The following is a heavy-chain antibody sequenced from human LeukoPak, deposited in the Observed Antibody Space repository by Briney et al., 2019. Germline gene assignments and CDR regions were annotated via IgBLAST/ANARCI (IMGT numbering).Heavy chain of an antibody. V-gene: IGHV4-59*01. J-gene: IGHJ4*02. Sequence: SETLSLTCTVSGGPLSSYHWTWIRQPPGKGLEWIGYIFYTGKADYNPSLKSRVSISVDTSNNQFSLKLTSVTAADTAVYYCARGRYSPDYWGQGTLVAVPS. D-gene: IGHD5-18*01. CDR3: ARGRYSPDY. CDR1: GGPLSSYH. CDR2: IFYTGKA.